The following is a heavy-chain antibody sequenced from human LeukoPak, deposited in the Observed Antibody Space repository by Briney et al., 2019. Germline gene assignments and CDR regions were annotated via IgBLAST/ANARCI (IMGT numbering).Heavy chain of an antibody. Sequence: SQTLSLTCTVSGGSISSGGYYWSWIRQYPGKGLEWIGYIYYSGSTYYNPSLKSRVTISVDTSKNQFSLKLSSVTAADTAVYYCARQGSGILWRGYGMDVWGKGTTVTVSS. V-gene: IGHV4-31*03. CDR3: ARQGSGILWRGYGMDV. CDR2: IYYSGST. CDR1: GGSISSGGYY. D-gene: IGHD3-10*01. J-gene: IGHJ6*04.